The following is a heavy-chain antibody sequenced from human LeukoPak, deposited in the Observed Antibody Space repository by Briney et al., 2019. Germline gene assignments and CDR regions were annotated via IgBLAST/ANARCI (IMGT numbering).Heavy chain of an antibody. CDR3: ARSSPRYYDSSGTIDY. CDR1: GYTFTSYD. J-gene: IGHJ4*02. V-gene: IGHV1-69*04. CDR2: IIPILGIA. D-gene: IGHD3-22*01. Sequence: SVKVSCKASGYTFTSYDISWVRQAPGQGLEWMGRIIPILGIANYAQKFQGRVTITADKSTSTAYMELSSLRSEDTAVYYCARSSPRYYDSSGTIDYWGQGTLVTVSS.